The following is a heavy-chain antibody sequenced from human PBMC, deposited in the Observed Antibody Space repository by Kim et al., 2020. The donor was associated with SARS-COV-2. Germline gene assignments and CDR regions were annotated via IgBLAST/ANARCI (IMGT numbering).Heavy chain of an antibody. V-gene: IGHV3-21*01. J-gene: IGHJ4*02. D-gene: IGHD7-27*01. Sequence: GGSLRLSCAASGFTFSSYSMNWVRQAPGKGLEWVSSISSSSSYIYYADSVKGRFTISRDNAKNSLYLQMNSLRAEDTAVYYCARDVRGKLGLPLDYWGQGTLVTVSS. CDR2: ISSSSSYI. CDR1: GFTFSSYS. CDR3: ARDVRGKLGLPLDY.